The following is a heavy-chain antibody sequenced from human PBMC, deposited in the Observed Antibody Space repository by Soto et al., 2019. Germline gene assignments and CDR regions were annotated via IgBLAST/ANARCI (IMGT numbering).Heavy chain of an antibody. J-gene: IGHJ4*02. V-gene: IGHV1-69*08. CDR3: ARDGSGSFFGY. D-gene: IGHD3-10*01. CDR2: IIPILGIA. Sequence: QVQLVQSGAEVKKPGSSVKVSCKASGGTFSSYTISWVRQAPGQGLEWMGRIIPILGIANYAQKFQGRVTXTXXKSTSTAYMELSSLRSEDTAVYYCARDGSGSFFGYWGQGTLVTVSS. CDR1: GGTFSSYT.